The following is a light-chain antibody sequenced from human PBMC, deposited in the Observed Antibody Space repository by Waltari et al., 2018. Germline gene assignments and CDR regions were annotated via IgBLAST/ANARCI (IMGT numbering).Light chain of an antibody. CDR3: AAWDDSLNAVI. CDR1: RYNIGSNS. V-gene: IGLV1-44*01. CDR2: RDY. J-gene: IGLJ2*01. Sequence: QSVLTQPPSASGTPGQRVSLSCSGSRYNIGSNSVNWYQQLPGTAPKLLIYRDYQRPSGFPDRFSGSKSGTSASLAISWLQSEDDADYYCAAWDDSLNAVIFGGGTKLTVL.